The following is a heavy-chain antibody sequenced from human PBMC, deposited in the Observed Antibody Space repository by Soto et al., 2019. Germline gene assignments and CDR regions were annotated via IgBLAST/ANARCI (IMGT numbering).Heavy chain of an antibody. D-gene: IGHD6-13*01. CDR2: IIPIFGTA. J-gene: IGHJ5*02. CDR1: GGTFSSYA. CDR3: ARDPSLAAAGTTPLGP. V-gene: IGHV1-69*06. Sequence: QVQLVQSGAEVKKPGSSVKVSCKASGGTFSSYAISWVRQAPGQGLEWMGGIIPIFGTANYAQKFQGRVTIAANKSTSTAYMELSSLRSEDTAVYYCARDPSLAAAGTTPLGPWGQGTLVTVSS.